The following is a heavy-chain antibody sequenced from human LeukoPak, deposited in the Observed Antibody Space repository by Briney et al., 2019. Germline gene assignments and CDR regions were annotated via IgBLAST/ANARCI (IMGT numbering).Heavy chain of an antibody. CDR3: AREWRGAVAGRFDY. D-gene: IGHD6-19*01. Sequence: SGGSLRLSCAASGFTVSSNYMSWVRQAVGKGLEWVSVIYSGGSTYYADSVKGRFTISRDNSKNTLYLQINSLGAEDTAVYYCAREWRGAVAGRFDYWGQGTLVTVSS. CDR1: GFTVSSNY. CDR2: IYSGGST. V-gene: IGHV3-66*01. J-gene: IGHJ4*02.